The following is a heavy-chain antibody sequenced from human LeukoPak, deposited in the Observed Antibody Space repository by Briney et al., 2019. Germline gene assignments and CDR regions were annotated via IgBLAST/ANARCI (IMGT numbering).Heavy chain of an antibody. CDR2: ISSSSSYI. V-gene: IGHV3-21*01. CDR1: GFTFSSYS. D-gene: IGHD3-22*01. Sequence: GGSLRLSCAASGFTFSSYSMNWVRQAPGKGLEWVSSISSSSSYIYYADSVKSRFTISRDNAKNSLYLQMNSLRAEDTAVYYCARDMVHYYDSSGYYSDYWGQGTLVTVSS. CDR3: ARDMVHYYDSSGYYSDY. J-gene: IGHJ4*02.